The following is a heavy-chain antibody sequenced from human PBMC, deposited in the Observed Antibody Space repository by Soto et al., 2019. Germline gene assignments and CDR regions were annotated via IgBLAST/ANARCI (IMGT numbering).Heavy chain of an antibody. V-gene: IGHV3-11*01. CDR3: ARSYIKGWEFDY. CDR1: GFTFSNHY. J-gene: IGHJ4*02. CDR2: ISSTGSSI. Sequence: GGSLRLSCGASGFTFSNHYISWILQAPGKGLEWFSYISSTGSSIYYADSVKGRFTSSRDNAQNSLYLKLNRLRVEDTAVYYCARSYIKGWEFDYWGQGTKVTVSS. D-gene: IGHD6-19*01.